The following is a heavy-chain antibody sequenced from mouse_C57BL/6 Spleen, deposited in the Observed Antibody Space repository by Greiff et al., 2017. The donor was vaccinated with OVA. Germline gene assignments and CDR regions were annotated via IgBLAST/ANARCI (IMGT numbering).Heavy chain of an antibody. CDR3: ARSSYDYCYAMDY. V-gene: IGHV1-26*01. D-gene: IGHD2-4*01. J-gene: IGHJ4*01. CDR2: INPNNGGT. CDR1: GYTFTDYY. Sequence: EVKLQQSGPELVKPGASVKISCKASGYTFTDYYMNWVKQSHGKSLEWIGDINPNNGGTSYNQKFKGKATLTVDKSSSTAYMELRSLTSEDSAVYYCARSSYDYCYAMDYWGQGTSVTVSS.